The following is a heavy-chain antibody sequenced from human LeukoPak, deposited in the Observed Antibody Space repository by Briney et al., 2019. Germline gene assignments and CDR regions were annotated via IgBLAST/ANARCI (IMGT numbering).Heavy chain of an antibody. D-gene: IGHD3-22*01. CDR2: INHSGST. Sequence: SETLSLTCAVYGGSFSGYYWSWIRQPPGQGLEWIGEINHSGSTNYNPSLKSRVTISVDTSKNQFSLKLSSVTAADTAVYYCAVSSGYRFDYWGQGTLVTVSS. J-gene: IGHJ4*02. CDR3: AVSSGYRFDY. V-gene: IGHV4-34*01. CDR1: GGSFSGYY.